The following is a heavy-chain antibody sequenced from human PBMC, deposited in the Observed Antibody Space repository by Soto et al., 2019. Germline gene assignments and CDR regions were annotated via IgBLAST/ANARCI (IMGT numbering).Heavy chain of an antibody. J-gene: IGHJ6*02. CDR3: ATDHCGMDV. Sequence: EVQLLESGGGLVQAGGSLRLSCAASGFTLTSYAMNWVRQAPGKGLEWVSAISGSGGSTNYADSVKGRFTISRDDSKNTLYLQMNSLRAEDTAVYYCATDHCGMDVWGQGTTVTVSS. V-gene: IGHV3-23*01. CDR1: GFTLTSYA. CDR2: ISGSGGST.